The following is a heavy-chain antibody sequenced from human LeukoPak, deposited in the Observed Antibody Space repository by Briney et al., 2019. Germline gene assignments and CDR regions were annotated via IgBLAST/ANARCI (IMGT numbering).Heavy chain of an antibody. V-gene: IGHV3-23*01. CDR1: GFTFSIYA. CDR2: ISGSGDST. D-gene: IGHD3-22*01. Sequence: SGGSLRLSCAASGFTFSIYAMAWVRQAPGKGLEWVSGISGSGDSTYYADSVKGRFTISRDNSKNTLYLQMNSLRAEDTATYYCAKDLDSSGSRFDYWGQGTLVTVSS. CDR3: AKDLDSSGSRFDY. J-gene: IGHJ4*02.